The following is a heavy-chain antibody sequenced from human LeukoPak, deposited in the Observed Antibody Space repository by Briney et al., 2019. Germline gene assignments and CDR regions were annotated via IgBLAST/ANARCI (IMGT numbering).Heavy chain of an antibody. CDR3: ARVYCSSTSCPIGPFDY. J-gene: IGHJ4*02. CDR1: GYTFTSYA. D-gene: IGHD2-2*01. Sequence: ASVKVSCKASGYTFTSYAMNWVRQAPGQGLEWMGWINTNTGNPTYAQGFTGRFVFSLDTSVSTAYLQISSLKAEDTAVYYCARVYCSSTSCPIGPFDYWGQGTLVTVSS. CDR2: INTNTGNP. V-gene: IGHV7-4-1*02.